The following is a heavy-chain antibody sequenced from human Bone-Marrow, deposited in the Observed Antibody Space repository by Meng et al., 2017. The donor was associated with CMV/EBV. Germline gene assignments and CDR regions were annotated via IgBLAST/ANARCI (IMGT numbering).Heavy chain of an antibody. Sequence: FTFSNAWMSWVRQAPGKGLEWVGRIKSRTNGGTTDYAAHVKGRFTISRDDSKNTLYLQMNSLKTEDTAVYYCTTDWQGSSPHDAFDIWGQGTMVTV. D-gene: IGHD1-26*01. CDR1: FTFSNAW. CDR3: TTDWQGSSPHDAFDI. J-gene: IGHJ3*02. CDR2: IKSRTNGGTT. V-gene: IGHV3-15*01.